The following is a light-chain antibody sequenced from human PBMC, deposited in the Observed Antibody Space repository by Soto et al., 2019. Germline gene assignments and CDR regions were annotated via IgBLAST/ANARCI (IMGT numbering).Light chain of an antibody. CDR3: QQYNNLPPGYT. CDR2: GAS. Sequence: EIVMTQSPATLSVSPGERATLSCRASQSVRSNLAGYQQKPGQAPRRLIYGASTRAPGIPARFSGSGSGTEFTLTISSLQSEDFAVYYCQQYNNLPPGYTFGQGPKLEIK. CDR1: QSVRSN. V-gene: IGKV3-15*01. J-gene: IGKJ2*01.